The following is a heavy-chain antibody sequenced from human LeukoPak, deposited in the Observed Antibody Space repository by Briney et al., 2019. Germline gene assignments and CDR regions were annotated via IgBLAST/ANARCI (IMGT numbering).Heavy chain of an antibody. D-gene: IGHD3-10*01. Sequence: GESLKISCKGSGYTFTSYWIGWVRQMPGKGLEWMGRIDPSDSYTNYSPSFQGHVTISADKSISIAYLQWSSLKASDTAMYYCARPGSGSYYSRDAFDIWGQGTMVTVSS. V-gene: IGHV5-10-1*01. CDR3: ARPGSGSYYSRDAFDI. CDR2: IDPSDSYT. J-gene: IGHJ3*02. CDR1: GYTFTSYW.